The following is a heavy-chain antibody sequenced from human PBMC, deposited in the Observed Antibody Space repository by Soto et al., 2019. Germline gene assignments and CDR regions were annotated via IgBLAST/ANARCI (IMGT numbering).Heavy chain of an antibody. CDR3: ARHHAHYDILTDEGVLGWFDP. CDR1: GGSISSSSYY. D-gene: IGHD3-9*01. Sequence: QLQLQESGPGLVKPSETLSLTCTVSGGSISSSSYYWGWIRQPPGKGLEWIGSIYYSGSTYYNPSPQCRVTISVDTSKNQFSLKLSSVTAADTAVYYCARHHAHYDILTDEGVLGWFDPWGQGTLVTVSS. CDR2: IYYSGST. V-gene: IGHV4-39*01. J-gene: IGHJ5*02.